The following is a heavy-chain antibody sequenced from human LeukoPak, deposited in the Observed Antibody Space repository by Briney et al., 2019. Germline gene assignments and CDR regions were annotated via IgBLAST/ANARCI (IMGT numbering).Heavy chain of an antibody. V-gene: IGHV4-59*01. D-gene: IGHD5-18*01. CDR1: GGSINTYY. J-gene: IGHJ6*03. CDR3: ARDSRYSYGFNYYYYMDV. CDR2: VYYSGSA. Sequence: SETLSLTCTVTGGSINTYYWSWIRQPPGKALEWIGSVYYSGSANYNPSLKSRVTISVDTSKNQFSLKLSSVTAADTAVYYCARDSRYSYGFNYYYYMDVWGKGTTVTVSS.